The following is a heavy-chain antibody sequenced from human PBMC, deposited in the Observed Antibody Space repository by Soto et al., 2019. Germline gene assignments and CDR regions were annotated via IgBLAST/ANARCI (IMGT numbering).Heavy chain of an antibody. J-gene: IGHJ6*02. CDR2: ISYDGSSK. D-gene: IGHD3-22*01. V-gene: IGHV3-30*18. CDR1: GFSFSNSA. CDR3: AKDHPAHNYYYDSSGYYGMDV. Sequence: QVQMVESGGGVVQPGRSMRLSCAASGFSFSNSAMHWVRQAPGKGLEWMAVISYDGSSKYYAESVKGRFTISRDKSKNTLYLQMNSLRAEDTAVYYCAKDHPAHNYYYDSSGYYGMDVWGQGTTVTVSS.